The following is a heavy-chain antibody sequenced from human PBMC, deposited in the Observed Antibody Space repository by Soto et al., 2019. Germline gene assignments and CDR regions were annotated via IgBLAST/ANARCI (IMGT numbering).Heavy chain of an antibody. V-gene: IGHV1-18*01. J-gene: IGHJ4*02. CDR3: AREREGVFYGSGGSCFPRTLDY. CDR2: ISAYNGNT. CDR1: GYTFTSYG. D-gene: IGHD2-15*01. Sequence: ASVKVSCKASGYTFTSYGISWVRQAPGQGLEWMGWISAYNGNTNYAQKLQGRVTMTTDTSTSTAYMELRSLRSDDTAVYYCAREREGVFYGSGGSCFPRTLDYGGKGNLVTVSS.